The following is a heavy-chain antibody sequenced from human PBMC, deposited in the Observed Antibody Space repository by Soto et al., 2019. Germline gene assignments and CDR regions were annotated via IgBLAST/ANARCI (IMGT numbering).Heavy chain of an antibody. CDR3: ARDSAVGYTGENYYYGMDV. CDR1: GFTFSSYS. CDR2: ISSSSSYI. V-gene: IGHV3-21*01. J-gene: IGHJ6*02. Sequence: EVQLVESGGGLVKPGGSLRLSCAASGFTFSSYSMNWVRQAPGKGLEWVSSISSSSSYIYYADSVKGRFTISRDNAENSLYLQMNSLRAEDTAVYYCARDSAVGYTGENYYYGMDVWGQGTTVTVSS. D-gene: IGHD5-18*01.